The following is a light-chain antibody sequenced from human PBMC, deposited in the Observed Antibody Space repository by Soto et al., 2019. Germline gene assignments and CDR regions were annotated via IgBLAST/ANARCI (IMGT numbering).Light chain of an antibody. CDR1: SSNIGSNH. V-gene: IGLV1-47*01. J-gene: IGLJ3*02. Sequence: QSVLTQPPSASETPGQRVTISCSGSSSNIGSNHVYWYQHLPGTAPKLLIYRNYLRPSGVPDRFSASKSATSASLAISGLQAEDEADYYCSSYTSSSTLVFGGGTKVTVL. CDR3: SSYTSSSTLV. CDR2: RNY.